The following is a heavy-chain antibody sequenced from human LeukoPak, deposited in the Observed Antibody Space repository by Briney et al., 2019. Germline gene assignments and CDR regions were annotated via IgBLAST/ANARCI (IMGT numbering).Heavy chain of an antibody. D-gene: IGHD3-22*01. J-gene: IGHJ4*02. CDR2: IYYSGST. Sequence: SETLSLTCTVSGGSISSSYYYWSWIRQPPGKGLEWIGYIYYSGSTNYNPSLKSRVTISVDTSKNQFSLKLSSVTAADTAVYYCARHRWGSGYYTDFWGQGTLVTVSS. CDR3: ARHRWGSGYYTDF. CDR1: GGSISSSYYY. V-gene: IGHV4-61*05.